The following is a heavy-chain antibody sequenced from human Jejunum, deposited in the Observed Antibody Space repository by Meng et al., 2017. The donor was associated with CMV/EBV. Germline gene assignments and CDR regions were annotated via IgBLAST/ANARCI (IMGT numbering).Heavy chain of an antibody. Sequence: TDWVGWGRRMAGKGGEAVGVICPDECDTRYSPSFRGQVTSSADKSISTAYLQWTSLKASDTAMYYCVRLSGEGYSLDNYGMDVWGQGTTVTVSS. CDR2: ICPDECDT. D-gene: IGHD1-1*01. CDR1: TDW. V-gene: IGHV5-51*01. CDR3: VRLSGEGYSLDNYGMDV. J-gene: IGHJ6*02.